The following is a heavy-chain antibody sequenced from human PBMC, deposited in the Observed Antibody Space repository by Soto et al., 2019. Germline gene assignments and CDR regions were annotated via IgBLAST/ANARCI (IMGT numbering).Heavy chain of an antibody. CDR3: AHHPYYGLGSYSFDY. J-gene: IGHJ4*02. CDR1: GFSLTTSGVG. D-gene: IGHD3-10*01. CDR2: IYWDDDK. Sequence: QITLKESGPTLVRPTQTLTLTCTFSGFSLTTSGVGVVWIRQPPGKALQWLAVIYWDDDKRYSSSLKSRLTITKDTSKNQVVLTMTNMDPVDTATYYCAHHPYYGLGSYSFDYWGQGTLVTVSS. V-gene: IGHV2-5*02.